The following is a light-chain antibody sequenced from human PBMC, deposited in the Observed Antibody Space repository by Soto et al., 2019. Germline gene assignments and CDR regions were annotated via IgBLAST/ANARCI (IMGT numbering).Light chain of an antibody. CDR3: CSYAGSYTLV. CDR1: SSDVGGYNY. V-gene: IGLV2-11*01. Sequence: QSALTQPASVSGSPGQSITISCTGTSSDVGGYNYVSWYQQHPGKAPKLMIYEVNKRPSGVPDRFSGSKSGNTASLTISGLQTEDEADYYCCSYAGSYTLVFGGGTQLTVL. CDR2: EVN. J-gene: IGLJ7*01.